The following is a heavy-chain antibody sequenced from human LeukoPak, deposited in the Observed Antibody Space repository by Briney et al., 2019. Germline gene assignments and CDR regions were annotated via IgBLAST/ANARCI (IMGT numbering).Heavy chain of an antibody. CDR3: ARDTRFGEEGQKNAFDI. D-gene: IGHD3-10*01. Sequence: ASVKVSCKTSGYTFTDYGMSWVRQAPGQGLEWMGWISGHNGDTDYEENLQGRVTITIDKSTRTAYMELRSLRSDDTAVYYCARDTRFGEEGQKNAFDIWGQGTVVTVSS. J-gene: IGHJ3*02. V-gene: IGHV1-18*01. CDR2: ISGHNGDT. CDR1: GYTFTDYG.